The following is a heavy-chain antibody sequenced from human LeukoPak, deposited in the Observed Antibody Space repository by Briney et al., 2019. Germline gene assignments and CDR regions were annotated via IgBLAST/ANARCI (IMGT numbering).Heavy chain of an antibody. D-gene: IGHD2-2*01. CDR1: GFTFGSYW. Sequence: PGGSLRLSCAASGFTFGSYWMHWVRQAPGKGLVWVSRINTDGSTTNYADSVKGRFTISRDYAKNTLYLQMNSLRAEDTAVYYCARVYESTLYYYYYMDVWGKGTTVTVSS. CDR3: ARVYESTLYYYYYMDV. J-gene: IGHJ6*03. V-gene: IGHV3-74*01. CDR2: INTDGSTT.